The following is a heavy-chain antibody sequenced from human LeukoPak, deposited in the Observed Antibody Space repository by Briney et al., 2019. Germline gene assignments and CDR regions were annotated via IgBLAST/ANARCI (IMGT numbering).Heavy chain of an antibody. J-gene: IGHJ4*02. CDR2: ISGSGGST. D-gene: IGHD6-13*01. CDR1: GFTFSSYA. Sequence: HPGGSLRLSCAASGFTFSSYAMSWVRQAPGKGLEWVSAISGSGGSTYYADSVKGRFTISRDNSKNTLYLQMNSLRAEDTAVYYCAKARRGRAAAGTYFDYWGQGTLVTVSS. CDR3: AKARRGRAAAGTYFDY. V-gene: IGHV3-23*01.